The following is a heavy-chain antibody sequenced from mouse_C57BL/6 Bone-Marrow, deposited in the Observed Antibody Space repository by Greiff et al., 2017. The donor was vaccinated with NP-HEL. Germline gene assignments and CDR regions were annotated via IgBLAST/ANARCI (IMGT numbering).Heavy chain of an antibody. J-gene: IGHJ1*03. CDR1: GYTFTDYE. Sequence: QVQLQQSGAELVRPGASVTLSCKASGYTFTDYEMHWVKQTPVHGLAWIGAIDPAPGGTAYNQKFKGKAILTADKSSSTAYMELRSLTSEDYAVDYCTRPFYYGSSHWYFDVWGTGTTVTVSS. D-gene: IGHD1-1*01. CDR2: IDPAPGGT. V-gene: IGHV1-15*01. CDR3: TRPFYYGSSHWYFDV.